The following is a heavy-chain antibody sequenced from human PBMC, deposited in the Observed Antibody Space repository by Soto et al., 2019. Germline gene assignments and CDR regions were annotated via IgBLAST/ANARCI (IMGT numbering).Heavy chain of an antibody. J-gene: IGHJ6*03. CDR2: INHSGST. Sequence: SQTLSLTCAVYGGSFSGYYWSWIRQPPGKGLEWIGEINHSGSTNYNPSLKSRVTISVDTSKNQFSLKLSSVTAADTAVYYCASPRLSRVRYFDWSAPRYYYYMDVWGKGTTVTVSS. CDR3: ASPRLSRVRYFDWSAPRYYYYMDV. D-gene: IGHD3-9*01. V-gene: IGHV4-34*01. CDR1: GGSFSGYY.